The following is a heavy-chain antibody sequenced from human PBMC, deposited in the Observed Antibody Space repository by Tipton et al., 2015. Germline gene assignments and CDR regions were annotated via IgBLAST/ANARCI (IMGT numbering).Heavy chain of an antibody. Sequence: TLSLTCTVSGDSISSYYWSWIRQPPGKGLEWIGYIYYSGSTNYNPSLKSRVTISLDTPKNQFSLKLNSVTAADTAVYYCARDRIAVAGHYYYFYYGMDVWGQGTTVTVSS. D-gene: IGHD6-19*01. CDR2: IYYSGST. J-gene: IGHJ6*02. CDR1: GDSISSYY. V-gene: IGHV4-59*01. CDR3: ARDRIAVAGHYYYFYYGMDV.